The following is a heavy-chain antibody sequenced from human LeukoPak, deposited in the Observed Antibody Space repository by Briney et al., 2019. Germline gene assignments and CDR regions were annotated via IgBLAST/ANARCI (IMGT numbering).Heavy chain of an antibody. J-gene: IGHJ4*02. V-gene: IGHV3-30*18. D-gene: IGHD4-17*01. CDR2: ISYDGSNK. Sequence: GGSLRLSCAASGFTFSSYGMHWVRQAPGKGLEWVAVISYDGSNKYYADSVKGRFTISRDNSKNTLYLQMNSLRAEDTAVYYCEKVGYGVIDPYGFDYWGQGTLVTVSS. CDR3: EKVGYGVIDPYGFDY. CDR1: GFTFSSYG.